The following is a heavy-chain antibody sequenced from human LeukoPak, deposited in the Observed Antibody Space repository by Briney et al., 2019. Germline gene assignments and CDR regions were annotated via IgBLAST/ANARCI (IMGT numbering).Heavy chain of an antibody. D-gene: IGHD5-18*01. CDR2: IFHTGGT. CDR3: VRRRGQIYGGSFDL. V-gene: IGHV4-4*02. J-gene: IGHJ3*01. Sequence: SETLSLTCTVSGGSISSSNWWSCVRQSPGKGLEWIGEIFHTGGTNSNPSLKSRVTISVDKSKNQFSLKLSSVTAADTAVYYCVRRRGQIYGGSFDLWGQGTMVTVSS. CDR1: GGSISSSNW.